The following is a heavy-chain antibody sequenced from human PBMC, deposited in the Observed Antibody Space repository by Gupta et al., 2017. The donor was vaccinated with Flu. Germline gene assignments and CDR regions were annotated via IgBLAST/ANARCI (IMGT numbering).Heavy chain of an antibody. D-gene: IGHD3-16*01. CDR2: ISGSGGST. CDR3: AKMGGMYYLSEYHCDA. J-gene: IGHJ5*02. V-gene: IGHV3-23*01. CDR1: GFTFSNYA. Sequence: EVKLLESGGGLVQPGGSRSIACVASGFTFSNYAMSWVRQAPGKGLEWVSSISGSGGSTYYAASVKGRFTISRDNSKNTLYLQMKTLGADDTAVYYCAKMGGMYYLSEYHCDAWGQGTRSPSHQ.